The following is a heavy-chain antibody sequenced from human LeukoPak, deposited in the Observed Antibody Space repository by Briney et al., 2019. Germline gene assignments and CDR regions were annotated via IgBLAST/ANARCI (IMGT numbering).Heavy chain of an antibody. CDR1: EYSFTSYW. CDR3: ARSALLDY. J-gene: IGHJ4*02. CDR2: IYPGDSDT. V-gene: IGHV5-51*01. Sequence: GDSLKISCRGSEYSFTSYWIGWVRQMPGKGLEWMGIIYPGDSDTRYSPSFQGQVTISADKSISTAYLQWNSLKASDTAMCYCARSALLDYWGQGTLVTVSS.